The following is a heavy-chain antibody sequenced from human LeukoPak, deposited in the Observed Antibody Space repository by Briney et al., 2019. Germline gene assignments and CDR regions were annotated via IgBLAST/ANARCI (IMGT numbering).Heavy chain of an antibody. Sequence: AGGSLRLSCAASGFTFSSYAMSWVRQAPGKGLEWVSDISTSGGSTYYADSVKGRFTISRDNSKNTLYLQMNSLRAEDTAIYFCAKMGSWQVPYYFDYWGQGTPVTVSS. D-gene: IGHD6-13*01. CDR3: AKMGSWQVPYYFDY. V-gene: IGHV3-23*01. CDR2: ISTSGGST. J-gene: IGHJ4*02. CDR1: GFTFSSYA.